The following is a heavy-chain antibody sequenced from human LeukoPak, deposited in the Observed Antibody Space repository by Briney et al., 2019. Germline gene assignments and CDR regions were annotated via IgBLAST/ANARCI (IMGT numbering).Heavy chain of an antibody. CDR2: ISSGGTT. D-gene: IGHD4-17*01. CDR3: ARDKGTTCIDN. V-gene: IGHV3-53*01. Sequence: QAGGSLRLSCAASGFSVNSNYLSWVRQAPGEGLEWVSMISSGGTTFYSDSVKGRFTISRDNSKNTLLLQINSLRAEDTAVYYCARDKGTTCIDNWGQGALVTVSS. J-gene: IGHJ4*02. CDR1: GFSVNSNY.